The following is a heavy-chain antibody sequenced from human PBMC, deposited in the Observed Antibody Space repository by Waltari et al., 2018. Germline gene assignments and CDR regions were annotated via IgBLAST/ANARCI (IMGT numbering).Heavy chain of an antibody. V-gene: IGHV3-7*03. D-gene: IGHD4-4*01. J-gene: IGHJ4*02. Sequence: EVQLVESGGGLVQPGGSLRLSCAASGFTFSSYWMSWVRQAPGEGLEWVANIKQEGSEKYYVDSVKGRFTIARDNAKNSLYLQMNSLRAEDTAVYYCARGGNYAVFDYWGQGTLVTVSS. CDR2: IKQEGSEK. CDR3: ARGGNYAVFDY. CDR1: GFTFSSYW.